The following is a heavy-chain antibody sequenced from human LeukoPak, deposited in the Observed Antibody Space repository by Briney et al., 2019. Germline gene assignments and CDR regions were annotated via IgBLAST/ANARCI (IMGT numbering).Heavy chain of an antibody. CDR3: AREQYYYDSSGYLDP. CDR2: ISYDGSNK. J-gene: IGHJ5*02. Sequence: RPGGSLRLSCAASGFTFSSYAMCWVRQAPGKGLEWVAVISYDGSNKYYADSVKGRFTISRDNSKNTLYLQMNSLRAEDTAVYYCAREQYYYDSSGYLDPWGQGTLVTVSS. CDR1: GFTFSSYA. D-gene: IGHD3-22*01. V-gene: IGHV3-30-3*01.